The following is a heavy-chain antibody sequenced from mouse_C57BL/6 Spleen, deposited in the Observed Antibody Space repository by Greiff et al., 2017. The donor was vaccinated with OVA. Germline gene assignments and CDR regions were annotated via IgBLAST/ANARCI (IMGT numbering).Heavy chain of an antibody. V-gene: IGHV1-74*01. Sequence: QVQLKQPGAELVKPGASVKLSCKASGYTFTSYWMHWVKQRPGQGLEWIGRIHPSDSDTNYNQKFKGKATLTVDKTSSTAYMQLSSLASGVSAVYCSATGTVGFGGWGKGTLVTVST. D-gene: IGHD4-1*01. CDR1: GYTFTSYW. CDR2: IHPSDSDT. CDR3: ATGTVGFGG. J-gene: IGHJ3*01.